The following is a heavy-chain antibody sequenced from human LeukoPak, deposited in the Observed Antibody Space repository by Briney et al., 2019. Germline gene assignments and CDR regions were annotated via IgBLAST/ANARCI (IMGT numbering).Heavy chain of an antibody. CDR3: AKFEGALLGNYYMDV. Sequence: GGSLRLSCVASGFPFSNFAMSWVRQAPGKGLEWVSTISGGGDNTYFADSVKGRFTISRDNSKNTLFLQMVSLRAEDTAVYYCAKFEGALLGNYYMDVWGKGTTVTVSS. J-gene: IGHJ6*03. CDR2: ISGGGDNT. CDR1: GFPFSNFA. V-gene: IGHV3-23*01.